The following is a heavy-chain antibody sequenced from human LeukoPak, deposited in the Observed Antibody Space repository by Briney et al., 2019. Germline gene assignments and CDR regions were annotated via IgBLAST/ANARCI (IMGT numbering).Heavy chain of an antibody. D-gene: IGHD6-19*01. J-gene: IGHJ4*02. CDR2: IIPIFGTA. CDR1: GGTFSSYA. CDR3: ASHGIAVAGTYFDY. Sequence: ASVKVSCKASGGTFSSYAISWVRQAPGQGLEWMGGIIPIFGTANYAQKFQGRVTITADESTSTAYMELSSLRSEDTAVYYCASHGIAVAGTYFDYWGQGTLVTVSS. V-gene: IGHV1-69*13.